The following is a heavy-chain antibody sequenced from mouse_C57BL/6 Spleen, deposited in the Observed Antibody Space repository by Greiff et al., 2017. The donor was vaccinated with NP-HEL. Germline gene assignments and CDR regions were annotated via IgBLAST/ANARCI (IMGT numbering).Heavy chain of an antibody. Sequence: EVMLVESGGDLVKPGGSLKLSCAASGFTFSSYGMSWVRQTPDKRLEWVATISSGGSYTYYPDSVKGRFTISRDNAKNTLYLQMSSLKSEDTAMYYCARQGGAYYFDYWGQGTTLRVSS. J-gene: IGHJ2*01. V-gene: IGHV5-6*01. CDR3: ARQGGAYYFDY. CDR2: ISSGGSYT. CDR1: GFTFSSYG.